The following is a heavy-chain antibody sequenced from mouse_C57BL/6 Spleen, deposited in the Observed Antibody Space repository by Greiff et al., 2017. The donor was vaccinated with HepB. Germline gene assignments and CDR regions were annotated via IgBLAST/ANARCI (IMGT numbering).Heavy chain of an antibody. CDR1: GFSLTSYG. J-gene: IGHJ4*01. Sequence: VQLVESGPGLVQPSQSLSITCTVSGFSLTSYGVHWVRQSPGKGLEWLGVIWSGGSTDYNAAFISRLSISKDNSKSQVFFKMNSLQADDTAIYYCARNHGSSYDYAMDYWGQGTSVTVSS. V-gene: IGHV2-2*01. CDR3: ARNHGSSYDYAMDY. CDR2: IWSGGST. D-gene: IGHD1-1*01.